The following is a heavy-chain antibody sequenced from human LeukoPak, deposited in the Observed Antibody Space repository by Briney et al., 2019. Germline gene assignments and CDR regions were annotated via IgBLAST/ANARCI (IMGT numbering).Heavy chain of an antibody. CDR2: IRGSDGRT. CDR1: GFTFSSHA. D-gene: IGHD2-2*01. J-gene: IGHJ4*02. Sequence: PGGSLRLSCAASGFTFSSHAMSWVRQAPGRGLEWVSAIRGSDGRTYYADSVKGRFTTSRDISKSALYLRMNSLRAEDTAVYYCAKGAAPADYWGQGTLVTVSS. CDR3: AKGAAPADY. V-gene: IGHV3-23*01.